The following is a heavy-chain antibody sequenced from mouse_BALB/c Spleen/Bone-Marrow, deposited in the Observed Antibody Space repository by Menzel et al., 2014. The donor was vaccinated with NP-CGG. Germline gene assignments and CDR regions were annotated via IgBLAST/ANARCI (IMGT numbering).Heavy chain of an antibody. CDR2: ISNGGGST. V-gene: IGHV5-12-2*01. CDR1: GFTFSSYT. J-gene: IGHJ4*01. CDR3: ARRVLSRGGDY. Sequence: EVMLVESGGGLVQPGGSLKLSCAASGFTFSSYTMSWVRQTPEKRLEWVAFISNGGGSTYYPDTVKGRFTISRDNAKNTLYLQMSSLKSEDTAMYYCARRVLSRGGDYWGQGTSVTVSS.